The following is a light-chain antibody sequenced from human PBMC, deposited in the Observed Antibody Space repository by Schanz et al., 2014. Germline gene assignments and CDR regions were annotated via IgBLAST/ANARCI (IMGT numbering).Light chain of an antibody. CDR1: SSNIGAGYD. V-gene: IGLV1-40*01. Sequence: QSVLTQPPSVSGAPGQRVTISCTGSSSNIGAGYDVHWYQQLPGTAPKLLIYGNSNRPSGVPDRFSGSKSGTSASLAITGLQADDEADYYCQSFDSGLRGVVIGGGTKVTVL. J-gene: IGLJ3*02. CDR2: GNS. CDR3: QSFDSGLRGVV.